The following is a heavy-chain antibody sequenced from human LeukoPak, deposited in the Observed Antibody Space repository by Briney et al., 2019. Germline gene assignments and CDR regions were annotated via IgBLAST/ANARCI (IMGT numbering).Heavy chain of an antibody. J-gene: IGHJ4*02. CDR1: GYTFTGYY. V-gene: IGHV1-2*02. CDR2: INPNSSGT. CDR3: ARAGGYCSGGSCYWDYFDY. D-gene: IGHD2-15*01. Sequence: GASVKVSCKASGYTFTGYYMHWVRQAPGQGLEWMGWINPNSSGTNYAQKFQGRVTMTRDTSISTAYMELSRLRSDDTAVYYCARAGGYCSGGSCYWDYFDYWGQGTLVTVSS.